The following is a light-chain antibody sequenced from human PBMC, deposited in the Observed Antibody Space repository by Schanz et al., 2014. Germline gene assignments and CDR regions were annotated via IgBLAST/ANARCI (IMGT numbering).Light chain of an antibody. CDR3: QQYHTSRT. J-gene: IGKJ1*01. Sequence: EIVLTQSPGTLSLSPGERATLSCRASQSVSSTYLGWYQQKPGQAPRLLIFGASIRATGVPARFSGSGSGTEFTLTISSLQSEDFAIYYCQQYHTSRTFGQGTKVEIK. V-gene: IGKV3-20*01. CDR2: GAS. CDR1: QSVSSTY.